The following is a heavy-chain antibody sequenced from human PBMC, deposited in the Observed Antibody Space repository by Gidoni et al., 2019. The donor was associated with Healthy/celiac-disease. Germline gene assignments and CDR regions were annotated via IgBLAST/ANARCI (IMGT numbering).Heavy chain of an antibody. CDR3: ARDSRNIFAVLYGMDV. CDR2: IKQDGSEK. D-gene: IGHD3-3*02. CDR1: GFTFSSYW. Sequence: EVQLVESGGGLVQPGGSLRLSCAASGFTFSSYWMSWVRQAPGKGLEWVANIKQDGSEKYYVDSVKGRFTISRDNAKNSLYLQMNSLRAEDTAVYYCARDSRNIFAVLYGMDVWGQGTTVTVSS. J-gene: IGHJ6*02. V-gene: IGHV3-7*03.